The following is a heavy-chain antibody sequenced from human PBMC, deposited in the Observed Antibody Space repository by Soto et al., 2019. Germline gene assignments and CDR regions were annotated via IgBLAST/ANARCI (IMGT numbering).Heavy chain of an antibody. CDR2: INESGST. CDR3: ARGSGIVALPGELEDVNYDY. CDR1: GPSFSGHS. Sequence: QVQLQQWGAGLVKPSETLSLSCAVYGPSFSGHSWAWIRQPPGKGLEWIGEINESGSTYYNPSLKSRVTISTDTSQNQFSLKLSSVSAADTAAYFCARGSGIVALPGELEDVNYDYWGQGTLVNVSS. D-gene: IGHD1-1*01. V-gene: IGHV4-34*01. J-gene: IGHJ4*02.